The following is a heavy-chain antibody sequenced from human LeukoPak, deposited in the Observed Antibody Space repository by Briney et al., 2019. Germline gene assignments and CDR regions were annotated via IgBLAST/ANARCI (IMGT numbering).Heavy chain of an antibody. CDR2: IYHSGST. CDR1: GGSISSSNW. J-gene: IGHJ6*03. D-gene: IGHD5-12*01. V-gene: IGHV4-4*02. Sequence: SGTLSLTCAVSGGSISSSNWWSWVRPPPGKGLEWIGEIYHSGSTNYNPSLKSRVTISVDKSKNQFSLKLSSVTAADTAVYYCARRLGRGYDSYYYYYMDVWGKGTTVTISS. CDR3: ARRLGRGYDSYYYYYMDV.